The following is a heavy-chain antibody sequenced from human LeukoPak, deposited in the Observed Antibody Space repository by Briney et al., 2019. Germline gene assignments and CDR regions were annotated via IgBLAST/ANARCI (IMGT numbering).Heavy chain of an antibody. V-gene: IGHV4-59*01. CDR2: IYYSGST. D-gene: IGHD5-24*01. CDR3: ARVGRYGYNLEYFDY. J-gene: IGHJ4*02. Sequence: PSETLSLTCTVSGGSISSYYWSWIRQPPGKGLEWIGYIYYSGSTNYNPSLKSRVTISVDTSKNQFSLKLSSVTAADTAVYYCARVGRYGYNLEYFDYWGQGTLSPSPQ. CDR1: GGSISSYY.